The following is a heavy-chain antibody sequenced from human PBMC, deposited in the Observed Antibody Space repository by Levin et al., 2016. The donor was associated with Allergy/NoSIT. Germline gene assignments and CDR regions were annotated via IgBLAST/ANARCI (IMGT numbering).Heavy chain of an antibody. D-gene: IGHD1-26*01. CDR3: ARELLGP. J-gene: IGHJ5*02. Sequence: GSLRLSCAASGFTFSSYAMSWVRQPPGKGLEWIGEIYHSGSTNYNPSLKSRVTISVDKSKNQFSLKLSSVTAADTAVYYCARELLGPWGQGTLVTVSS. CDR2: IYHSGST. V-gene: IGHV4-4*02. CDR1: GFTFSSYAM.